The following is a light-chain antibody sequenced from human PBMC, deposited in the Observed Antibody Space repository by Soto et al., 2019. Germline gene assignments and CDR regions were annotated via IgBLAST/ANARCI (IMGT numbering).Light chain of an antibody. J-gene: IGKJ1*01. Sequence: DIQLTQSPPTLSASVGDRVTITCRASQSIRYYLAWYQQMPGKAPKLLIYGASSLQSGVPSRFSGSGSGKNLPLTISSLQPDFFETFFGKTNNIYSRTLGEGTK. CDR3: KTNNIYSRT. CDR2: GAS. V-gene: IGKV1-5*01. CDR1: QSIRYY.